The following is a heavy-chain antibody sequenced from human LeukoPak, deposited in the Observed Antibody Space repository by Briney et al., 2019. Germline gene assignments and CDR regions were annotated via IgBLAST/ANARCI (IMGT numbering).Heavy chain of an antibody. J-gene: IGHJ5*02. Sequence: SETLSLTCTVSGGSISSSSHSWGWIRQPPGKELEWTGSIYYTGRTYYNSSLKSRVTISVDTSKNQFSLKLSSVTAADTAVYYCAQSLGSSNWIGNWFDPWGQGTLVTVSS. V-gene: IGHV4-39*01. CDR1: GGSISSSSHS. D-gene: IGHD6-13*01. CDR3: AQSLGSSNWIGNWFDP. CDR2: IYYTGRT.